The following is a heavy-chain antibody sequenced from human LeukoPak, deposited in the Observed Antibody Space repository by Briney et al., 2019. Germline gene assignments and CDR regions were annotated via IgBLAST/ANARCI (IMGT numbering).Heavy chain of an antibody. CDR2: IYYSGST. D-gene: IGHD2-2*01. CDR1: GGSISSGDYY. J-gene: IGHJ3*02. CDR3: ARDPVPVSPHAFDI. Sequence: SETLSLTCTVSGGSISSGDYYWSWVRQPPGKGLEWIGYIYYSGSTYYNPSLKSRVTISVDTSKNQFSLKLSSVTAADTAVYYCARDPVPVSPHAFDIWGQGAMVTVSS. V-gene: IGHV4-30-4*08.